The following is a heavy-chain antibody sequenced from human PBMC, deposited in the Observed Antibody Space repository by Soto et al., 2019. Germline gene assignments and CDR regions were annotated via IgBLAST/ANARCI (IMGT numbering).Heavy chain of an antibody. CDR3: AREAGMATFY. CDR1: GGSISSGDYY. V-gene: IGHV4-30-4*01. J-gene: IGHJ4*02. D-gene: IGHD5-12*01. Sequence: QVQLQESGPGLVKPSQTLSLTCTVSGGSISSGDYYWSWIRQTPGKGLEWIGYIYYSGSTYYNPSLESRVTISVGTSTNQFSLKLSSVTAADTAVYFCAREAGMATFYWGQGTLVTVSS. CDR2: IYYSGST.